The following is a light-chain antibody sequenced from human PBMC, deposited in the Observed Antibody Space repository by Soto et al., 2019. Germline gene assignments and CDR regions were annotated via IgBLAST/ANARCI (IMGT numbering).Light chain of an antibody. CDR1: HSIRGY. Sequence: DIRMTQSPSSLSASVGDRVTITCRASHSIRGYLNCYQQKPGKAPKLLIYAASNLQSGVPSRFSGSGSGTDFTLTINNLQPEDFATYYCQQSYSTTPITFGQGTRLAIK. V-gene: IGKV1-39*01. J-gene: IGKJ5*01. CDR3: QQSYSTTPIT. CDR2: AAS.